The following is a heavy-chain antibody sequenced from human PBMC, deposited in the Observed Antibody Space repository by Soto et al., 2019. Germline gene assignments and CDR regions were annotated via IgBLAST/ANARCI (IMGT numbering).Heavy chain of an antibody. J-gene: IGHJ4*02. Sequence: PSETLSLTCTVSGGSISNYYWTWIRQPAGKGLEWIGYIYYSGSTNYNPSLKSRVTISVDTSKNQFSLKLNSVTAADTAVYYCARTGWNYPLDYWGQGTLVTVSS. CDR2: IYYSGST. V-gene: IGHV4-59*01. CDR3: ARTGWNYPLDY. D-gene: IGHD1-7*01. CDR1: GGSISNYY.